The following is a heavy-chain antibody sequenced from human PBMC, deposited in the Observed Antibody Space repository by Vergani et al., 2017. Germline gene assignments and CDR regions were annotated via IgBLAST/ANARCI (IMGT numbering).Heavy chain of an antibody. CDR2: LSASDRRT. J-gene: IGHJ3*02. V-gene: IGHV3-23*01. CDR1: GFTFIMHA. Sequence: EVQLLESGGDLLHPGGSLRLSCAASGFTFIMHAMSWVRQAPGKGLEWVSTLSASDRRTHYADSVKGRFTNSRDISKNTLFLHMNSLRPEDTAVYYGAKVGRAEVAGTFGAFDIWGQGTMVTVSS. D-gene: IGHD6-19*01. CDR3: AKVGRAEVAGTFGAFDI.